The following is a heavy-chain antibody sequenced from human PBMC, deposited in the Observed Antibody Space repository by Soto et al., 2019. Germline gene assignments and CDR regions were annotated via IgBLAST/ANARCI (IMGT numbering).Heavy chain of an antibody. J-gene: IGHJ6*03. CDR3: ARETTFGENNHNYMDV. Sequence: QAQLVESGGGVVQPGGSLRLSCAASAFTFSRHGLHWVRQAPGKGLQWVGVIWSDGSNQRYAESVNGRFTISRDNSKNTLYLQMNSLRAEDTALYYCARETTFGENNHNYMDVWATGITVTLPS. CDR1: AFTFSRHG. D-gene: IGHD3-10*01. CDR2: IWSDGSNQ. V-gene: IGHV3-33*01.